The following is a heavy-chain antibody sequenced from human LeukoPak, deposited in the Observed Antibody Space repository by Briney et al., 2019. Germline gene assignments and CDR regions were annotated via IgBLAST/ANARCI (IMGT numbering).Heavy chain of an antibody. CDR2: INPSGGST. Sequence: GASVKVSCKASGYTFTSYYIHWVRQAPGQGLEWMGIINPSGGSTSYAQKFQGRVTMTRDTSTSTVYMELSSLRSEDTAVYYCARARGQGRKFDHWGQGTLVTVSS. J-gene: IGHJ4*02. CDR3: ARARGQGRKFDH. CDR1: GYTFTSYY. D-gene: IGHD5-24*01. V-gene: IGHV1-46*01.